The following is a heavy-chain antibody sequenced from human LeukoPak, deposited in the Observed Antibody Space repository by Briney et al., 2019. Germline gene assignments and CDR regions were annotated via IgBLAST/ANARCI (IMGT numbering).Heavy chain of an antibody. D-gene: IGHD5-18*01. Sequence: SQTLSLTCTVSGGSISSSGYYWSWIRQPPGKGLEWIGYIYHSGSTYYNTSLKSRVTISVDRSKNQFSLKLNSVTAADTAVYYCARFAPGGYSYGYHYYFDYWGQGTLVTVSS. V-gene: IGHV4-30-2*02. J-gene: IGHJ4*02. CDR2: IYHSGST. CDR1: GGSISSSGYY. CDR3: ARFAPGGYSYGYHYYFDY.